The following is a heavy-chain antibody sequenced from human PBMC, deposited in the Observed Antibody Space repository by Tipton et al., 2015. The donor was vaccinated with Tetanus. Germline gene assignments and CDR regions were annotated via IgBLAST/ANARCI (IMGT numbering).Heavy chain of an antibody. CDR3: ARLLVADAFDI. V-gene: IGHV4-30-2*01. CDR1: YGSMTSGGYS. D-gene: IGHD2-8*02. Sequence: TLSLTCAVSYGSMTSGGYSWSWIRQPPGKGLEWIGYIYHSGTAYYNPSLKSRVTISVNMSENQFSLKLNSVTAADTAMYYCARLLVADAFDIWGQGTMVTVSS. CDR2: IYHSGTA. J-gene: IGHJ3*02.